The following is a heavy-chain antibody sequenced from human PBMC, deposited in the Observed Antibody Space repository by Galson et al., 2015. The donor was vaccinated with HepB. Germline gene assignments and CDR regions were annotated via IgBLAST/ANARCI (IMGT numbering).Heavy chain of an antibody. V-gene: IGHV3-9*01. J-gene: IGHJ4*02. CDR2: ITWNSAIL. CDR3: AKGGPFGSGSYYNYFEN. Sequence: SLRLSCAASGFMFDNYAMHWVRQGPGKGLEWVSAITWNSAILGYADSVKGRFTVSRDNARNSLYLQINSLRPEDTAFYYCAKGGPFGSGSYYNYFENWGQGTLVTVSS. CDR1: GFMFDNYA. D-gene: IGHD3-10*01.